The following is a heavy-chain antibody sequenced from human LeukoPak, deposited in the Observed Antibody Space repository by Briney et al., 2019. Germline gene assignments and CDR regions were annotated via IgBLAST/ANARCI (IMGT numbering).Heavy chain of an antibody. CDR2: ISAYNGNT. J-gene: IGHJ4*02. D-gene: IGHD3-3*01. CDR1: GYTFTSYG. CDR3: ARVPQGRFLEWSGHYFDY. Sequence: ASVKVSCKASGYTFTSYGISWVRQAPGQGLEWMGWISAYNGNTNYAQKLQGRVTMTTDTSTSTAYMELRSLRSDDTAVYYCARVPQGRFLEWSGHYFDYWGQGTLVTDSS. V-gene: IGHV1-18*01.